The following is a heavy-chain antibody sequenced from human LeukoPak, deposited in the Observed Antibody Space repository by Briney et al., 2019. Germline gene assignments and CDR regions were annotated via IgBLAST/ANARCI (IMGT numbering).Heavy chain of an antibody. CDR3: ARERGGGPSFDY. CDR1: GSSISSGGYS. Sequence: PSQTLSLTCAVSGSSISSGGYSWSWIRQPPGKGLEWIGYIYHSGSTYYNPSLKSRVTISVDRSKNQFSLKLSSVTAADTAVYYWARERGGGPSFDYWGQGTLVTVSS. J-gene: IGHJ4*02. D-gene: IGHD3-10*01. V-gene: IGHV4-30-2*01. CDR2: IYHSGST.